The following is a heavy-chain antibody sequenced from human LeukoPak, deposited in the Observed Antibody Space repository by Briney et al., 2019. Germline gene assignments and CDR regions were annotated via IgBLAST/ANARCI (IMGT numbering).Heavy chain of an antibody. CDR2: IYPRDSDT. CDR3: ARQWGDCSSTSCYSAS. J-gene: IGHJ5*02. Sequence: GESLKISCKASGYLSTNYWIGWVRQMPGKGLEWMGIIYPRDSDTRYSPSFQGQVTVSADKSISTAYLQLNTLEASDTAMYYCARQWGDCSSTSCYSASWGQGTLVTVSS. D-gene: IGHD2-2*01. V-gene: IGHV5-51*01. CDR1: GYLSTNYW.